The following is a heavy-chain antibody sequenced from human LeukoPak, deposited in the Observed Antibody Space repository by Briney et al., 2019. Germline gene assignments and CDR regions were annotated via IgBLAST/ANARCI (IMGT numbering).Heavy chain of an antibody. CDR1: GYTFTGYY. CDR3: ARGPQRRITGLRYYYGMDV. J-gene: IGHJ6*02. D-gene: IGHD1-20*01. V-gene: IGHV1-2*02. Sequence: ASVKVSCKASGYTFTGYYMHWVRQAPGQGLEWMGWINPNSGGTNYAQKFQGRVTMTRDTSISTAYMGLSRLRSDDTAVYYCARGPQRRITGLRYYYGMDVWGQGTTVTVSS. CDR2: INPNSGGT.